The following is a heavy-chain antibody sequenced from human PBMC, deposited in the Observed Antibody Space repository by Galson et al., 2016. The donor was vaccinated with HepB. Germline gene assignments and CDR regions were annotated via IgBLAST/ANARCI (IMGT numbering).Heavy chain of an antibody. CDR1: GGSISSGGFY. CDR2: IYYSGTT. J-gene: IGHJ4*02. V-gene: IGHV4-30-4*08. Sequence: TLSLTCTVSGGSISSGGFYWTWIRQNPGKGLEWIGNIYYSGTTHYNPSLKSRVTISVDRSKNQFSLMLSSVTAADTAVYYCAGADYGGCLAYWGQGSLVTVSS. CDR3: AGADYGGCLAY. D-gene: IGHD4-23*01.